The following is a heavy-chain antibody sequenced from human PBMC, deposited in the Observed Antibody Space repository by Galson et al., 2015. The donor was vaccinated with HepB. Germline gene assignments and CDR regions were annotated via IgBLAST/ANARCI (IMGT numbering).Heavy chain of an antibody. Sequence: SLRLSCAASGFTFSSYAMSWVRQAPGKGLEWVSSLSGSGGSTYYADSVKGRFTISRDNSKNTLYLQMDSLSAEDTAVYYCAKLSDYYGSVSYYYSHYCGHGSLVTVSS. J-gene: IGHJ4*01. V-gene: IGHV3-23*01. D-gene: IGHD3-10*01. CDR2: LSGSGGST. CDR1: GFTFSSYA. CDR3: AKLSDYYGSVSYYYSHY.